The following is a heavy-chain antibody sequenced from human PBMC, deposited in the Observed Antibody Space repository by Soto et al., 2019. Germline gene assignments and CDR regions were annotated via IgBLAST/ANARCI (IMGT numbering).Heavy chain of an antibody. CDR2: IKQDGSEK. D-gene: IGHD2-2*01. CDR1: GFTFSSYW. J-gene: IGHJ4*02. V-gene: IGHV3-7*01. Sequence: GGSLRLSCAASGFTFSSYWMSWVRQAPGKGLEWVANIKQDGSEKYYVDSVKGRFTISRDNAKNSLYLQMNSLRAEDTAVYYCARDLWYQLLAGDYWGQGTLVTVSS. CDR3: ARDLWYQLLAGDY.